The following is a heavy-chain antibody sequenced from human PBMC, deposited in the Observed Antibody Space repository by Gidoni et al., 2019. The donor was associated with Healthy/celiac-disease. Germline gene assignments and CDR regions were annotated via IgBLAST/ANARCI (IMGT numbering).Heavy chain of an antibody. Sequence: EVQLVQSGAEVKKPGASLKISCKGSGYSFTSYWIGWVRQMPGKGLEWMGIIYPGDSDTRYSPSFQGQVTISADKSISTAYLQWSSLKASDTAMYYCARPVYGSGSFYAFDIWGQGTMVTVSS. J-gene: IGHJ3*02. CDR1: GYSFTSYW. D-gene: IGHD3-10*01. V-gene: IGHV5-51*01. CDR3: ARPVYGSGSFYAFDI. CDR2: IYPGDSDT.